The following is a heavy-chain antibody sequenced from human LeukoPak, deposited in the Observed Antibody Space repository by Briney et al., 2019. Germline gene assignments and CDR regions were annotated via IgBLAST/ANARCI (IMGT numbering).Heavy chain of an antibody. V-gene: IGHV3-15*01. CDR2: IKSKSDGGTT. D-gene: IGHD1-26*01. CDR3: ATGGSYLNY. CDR1: GFTVTNAW. Sequence: GGSLRLSCAASGFTVTNAWMIWARQAPGKGLEWVGRIKSKSDGGTTDYAAPVKGRFTISRDDSKNTLHLQMNSLKTEDTAVYYCATGGSYLNYWGQGTLVTVSS. J-gene: IGHJ4*02.